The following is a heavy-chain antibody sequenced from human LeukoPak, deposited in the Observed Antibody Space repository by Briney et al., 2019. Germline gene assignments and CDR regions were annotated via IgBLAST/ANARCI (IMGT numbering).Heavy chain of an antibody. V-gene: IGHV4-34*01. CDR2: INHSGST. J-gene: IGHJ5*02. D-gene: IGHD2-2*01. Sequence: PSETLSLTCAVYGGSFSGYYWSWIRQPPGKGLEWIGEINHSGSTNYNPSRKSRVTISVDTSKNQFSLKLSSVTAADTAVYYCARGRGYCSSTSCYAGWFDPWGQGTLVTVSS. CDR1: GGSFSGYY. CDR3: ARGRGYCSSTSCYAGWFDP.